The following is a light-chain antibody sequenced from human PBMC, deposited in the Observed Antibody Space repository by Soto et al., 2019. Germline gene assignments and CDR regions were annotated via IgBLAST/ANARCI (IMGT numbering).Light chain of an antibody. J-gene: IGKJ2*01. CDR1: QSLVHSDGNTY. CDR2: KVS. Sequence: DVVMTQSPLSLPVTLGQPASISCRSSQSLVHSDGNTYLNWFQQRPGQSPRRLIYKVSSRDSGVPDRFSGSGSGTDFTLRISRVEADDIGVYYCMQGTHWPFTVGQGTKLEI. V-gene: IGKV2-30*02. CDR3: MQGTHWPFT.